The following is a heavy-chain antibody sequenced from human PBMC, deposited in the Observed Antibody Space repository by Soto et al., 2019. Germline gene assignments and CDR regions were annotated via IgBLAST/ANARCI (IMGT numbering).Heavy chain of an antibody. D-gene: IGHD3-10*01. CDR3: ARGVSYYYGSGILYNWFDP. J-gene: IGHJ5*02. CDR2: INHSGST. V-gene: IGHV4-34*01. Sequence: SETLSLTCAVYGGSSSGYYWSWIRQPPGKGLEWIGEINHSGSTNYNPSLKSRVTISVDTSKNQFSLKLSSVTAADTAVYYCARGVSYYYGSGILYNWFDPWGQGTLVTVSS. CDR1: GGSSSGYY.